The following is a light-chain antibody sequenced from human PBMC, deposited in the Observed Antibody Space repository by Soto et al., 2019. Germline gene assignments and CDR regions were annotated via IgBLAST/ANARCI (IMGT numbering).Light chain of an antibody. CDR2: LEGSGSY. J-gene: IGLJ3*02. CDR3: ETWDSNSLV. V-gene: IGLV4-60*02. Sequence: QLVLTQSSSASASLASSVKLTCTLSSGHSSYIIAWHQQQPGKAPRYLMKLEGSGSYNKGSGVPDRFSGSSSGADRYLTISNLQFEDEADYYCETWDSNSLVFGGGTKLTVL. CDR1: SGHSSYI.